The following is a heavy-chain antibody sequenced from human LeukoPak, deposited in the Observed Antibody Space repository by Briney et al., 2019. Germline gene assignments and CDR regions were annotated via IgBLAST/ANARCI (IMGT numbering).Heavy chain of an antibody. CDR1: GGSISSYY. CDR2: IYTTGST. V-gene: IGHV4-4*07. CDR3: ARLSVAERWLQFGYFDY. J-gene: IGHJ4*02. D-gene: IGHD5-24*01. Sequence: SETLSLTCTVSGGSISSYYWTWIRQPAGKGLEWIGRIYTTGSTNYNPSLNSRVTMSVDTSKNQFSLKLSSVTAADTAVYYCARLSVAERWLQFGYFDYWGQGTLVTVSS.